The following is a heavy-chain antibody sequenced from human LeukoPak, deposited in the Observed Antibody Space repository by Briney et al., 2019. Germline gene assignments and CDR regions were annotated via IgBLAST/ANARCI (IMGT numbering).Heavy chain of an antibody. CDR3: ARVRGPGRAHN. CDR2: IYYSGST. J-gene: IGHJ4*02. D-gene: IGHD3-16*01. Sequence: SETLSLTCTVSGGSISSYYWSWIRQPPGKGLEWIGYIYYSGSTNYNPSLKSRVTISVDTYKNQFSLKLSSVTAADTAVYHWARVRGPGRAHNWGQGTLVTVSS. V-gene: IGHV4-59*12. CDR1: GGSISSYY.